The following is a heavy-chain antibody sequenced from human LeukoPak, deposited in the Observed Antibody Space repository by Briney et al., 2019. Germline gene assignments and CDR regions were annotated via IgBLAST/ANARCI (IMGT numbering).Heavy chain of an antibody. V-gene: IGHV1-69*05. D-gene: IGHD2-15*01. J-gene: IGHJ4*02. CDR3: ARQRYVVVVAATPELGY. Sequence: SVKVSCKASVVTFSSYAISWVRQAPGQGLEWMGGIIPIFGTANYAQKFQGRVTITTDESTSTAYMELSSLRSEDTAVYYCARQRYVVVVAATPELGYWGQGTLVTVSS. CDR1: VVTFSSYA. CDR2: IIPIFGTA.